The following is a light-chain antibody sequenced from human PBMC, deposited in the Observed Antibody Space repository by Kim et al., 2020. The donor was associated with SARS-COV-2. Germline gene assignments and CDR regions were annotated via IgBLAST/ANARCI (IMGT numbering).Light chain of an antibody. CDR3: QQCKGDPCT. Sequence: ASVGDRVTITCRASQGISNYLAWYQQKPGKVPKPLIYAASALQSGVPSRFSGSGSGTDFTLTITSLQPEDVAAYYCQQCKGDPCTFGQGTRVDIK. CDR2: AAS. V-gene: IGKV1-27*01. J-gene: IGKJ1*01. CDR1: QGISNY.